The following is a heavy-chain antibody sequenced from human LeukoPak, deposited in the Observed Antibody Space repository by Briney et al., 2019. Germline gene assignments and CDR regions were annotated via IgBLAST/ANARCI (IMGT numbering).Heavy chain of an antibody. CDR1: GGSISSYY. CDR3: ARHRQIELAAADLSFFDY. J-gene: IGHJ4*02. Sequence: SETLSLTCTVSGGSISSYYWSWIRQPPGKGLEWIWYIYYSGSTNYNPSLKSRVTISVDTSKNQFSLKLSSVTAADTAVYYCARHRQIELAAADLSFFDYWGQGTLVTVSS. V-gene: IGHV4-59*08. D-gene: IGHD6-13*01. CDR2: IYYSGST.